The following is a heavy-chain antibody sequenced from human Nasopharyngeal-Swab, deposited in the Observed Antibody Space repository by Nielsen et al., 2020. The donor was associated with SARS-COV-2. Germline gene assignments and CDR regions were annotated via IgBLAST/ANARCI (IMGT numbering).Heavy chain of an antibody. Sequence: GESLKISCAASGFTFSSYGMHWVRQAPGKGLEWVAVIWYDGSNKYYADSVKGRFTISRDNSKNTLYLQMNSLRAEDTAVYYCARCIAAAGWGGYCCYGMDVWGQGTTVTVSS. V-gene: IGHV3-33*01. CDR2: IWYDGSNK. J-gene: IGHJ6*02. CDR3: ARCIAAAGWGGYCCYGMDV. D-gene: IGHD6-13*01. CDR1: GFTFSSYG.